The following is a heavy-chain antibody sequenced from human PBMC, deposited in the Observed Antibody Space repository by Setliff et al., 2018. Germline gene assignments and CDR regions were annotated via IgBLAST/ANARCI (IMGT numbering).Heavy chain of an antibody. J-gene: IGHJ3*02. Sequence: GGSLRLSCAASGFTFSDYYMSWIRQAPGKGLEWVSYISSSGSTIYYADSVKGRFTISRDNAKSSLYLQMNSLRAEDTAFYHCALFGDRDTFDTWGQGTMVTVSS. CDR1: GFTFSDYY. CDR2: ISSSGSTI. CDR3: ALFGDRDTFDT. D-gene: IGHD3-16*01. V-gene: IGHV3-11*01.